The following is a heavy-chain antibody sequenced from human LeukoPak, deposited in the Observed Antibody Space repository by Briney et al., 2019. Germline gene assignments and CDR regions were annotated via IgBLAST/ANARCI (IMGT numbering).Heavy chain of an antibody. V-gene: IGHV4-34*12. CDR1: GGSFSGYY. D-gene: IGHD2-2*01. CDR3: EGSSYNSYYYYMDV. Sequence: PSETLSLTCAVYGGSFSGYYWSWIRQPPGKGLEWIGEIIHSGSTNYNPSLKSRVAISVDTSKNQFSLKLSSVTAADTAIYYCEGSSYNSYYYYMDVWGKGTTVTVSS. J-gene: IGHJ6*03. CDR2: IIHSGST.